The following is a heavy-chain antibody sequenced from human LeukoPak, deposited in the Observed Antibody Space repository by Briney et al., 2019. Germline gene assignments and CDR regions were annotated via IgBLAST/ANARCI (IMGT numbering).Heavy chain of an antibody. CDR3: AKRGYSGYEPYYYYYMDV. CDR1: GFTFSDYA. D-gene: IGHD5-12*01. CDR2: ISNGGSNE. J-gene: IGHJ6*03. V-gene: IGHV3-30-3*02. Sequence: GGSLRLSCAASGFTFSDYAMNWVRQAPGKGLEWVAPISNGGSNEYYTDSVKGRFTISRDNSKNTLYLQVNSLRAEDTAVYFCAKRGYSGYEPYYYYYMDVWGRGTTVTVSS.